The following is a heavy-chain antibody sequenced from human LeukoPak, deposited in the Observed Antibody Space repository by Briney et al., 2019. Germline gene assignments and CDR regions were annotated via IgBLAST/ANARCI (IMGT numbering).Heavy chain of an antibody. CDR2: ISGTGENT. Sequence: PGGSLRLSCAASGFTFSTSAMSWVRQAPGRGLEWVSTISGTGENTYYADSVKGRFTLSRDNSENTLYLQMNSLRAEDTAVYYCAKRPAYSGSGLFDYWGQGTLVTVSS. J-gene: IGHJ4*02. CDR3: AKRPAYSGSGLFDY. V-gene: IGHV3-23*01. D-gene: IGHD1-26*01. CDR1: GFTFSTSA.